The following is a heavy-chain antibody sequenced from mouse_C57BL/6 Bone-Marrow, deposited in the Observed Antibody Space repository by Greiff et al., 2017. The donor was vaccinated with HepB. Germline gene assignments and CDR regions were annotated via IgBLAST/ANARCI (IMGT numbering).Heavy chain of an antibody. CDR3: TTWDYEGLAY. J-gene: IGHJ3*01. D-gene: IGHD2-4*01. V-gene: IGHV14-4*01. CDR1: GFNIKDDY. CDR2: IDPENGDT. Sequence: VQLQQSGAELVRPGASVKLSCTASGFNIKDDYMHWVKQRPEQGLEWIGWIDPENGDTEYASKFQGKATITADTSSNTAYLQLSSLTSEDTAVYYCTTWDYEGLAYWGQGTLVTVSA.